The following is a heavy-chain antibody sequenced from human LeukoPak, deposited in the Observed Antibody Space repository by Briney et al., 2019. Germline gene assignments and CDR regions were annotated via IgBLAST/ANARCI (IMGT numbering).Heavy chain of an antibody. CDR2: IRYDGSNK. CDR1: GFAFSSYG. D-gene: IGHD6-13*01. CDR3: ANGGDSSSWYRYYFDY. J-gene: IGHJ4*02. Sequence: GGSLRLSCAAPGFAFSSYGMHWVRQAPGKGLEWVAFIRYDGSNKYYADSVKGRFTISRDDSKNTLYLQMNSLRAEDTAVYYCANGGDSSSWYRYYFDYWGQGTLVTVSS. V-gene: IGHV3-30*02.